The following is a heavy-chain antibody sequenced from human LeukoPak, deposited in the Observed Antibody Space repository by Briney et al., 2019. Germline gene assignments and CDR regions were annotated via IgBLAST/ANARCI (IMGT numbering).Heavy chain of an antibody. J-gene: IGHJ4*02. CDR3: ARYGSHLTGGYFDY. CDR2: INPNSGGT. D-gene: IGHD1-26*01. V-gene: IGHV1-2*06. CDR1: GYTFTGYY. Sequence: GASVKVSCKASGYTFTGYYMHWVRQAPGQGLEWMGRINPNSGGTNYAQKFQGRVTMTRDTSISTAYMELSRLRSDDAAVYYCARYGSHLTGGYFDYWGQGTLVTVSS.